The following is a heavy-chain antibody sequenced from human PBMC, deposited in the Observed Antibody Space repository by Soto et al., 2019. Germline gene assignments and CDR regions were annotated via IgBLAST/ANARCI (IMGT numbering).Heavy chain of an antibody. D-gene: IGHD3-9*01. CDR3: ARDQNNFYWLLSDTTYYYGMDV. CDR1: GYTFTSYD. J-gene: IGHJ6*02. V-gene: IGHV1-8*01. CDR2: MNPNSGNT. Sequence: ASVKVSCKASGYTFTSYDINWVRQATGQGLEWMGWMNPNSGNTGYAQKFQGRVTMTRNTSISTAYMELSSLRSDDTAVYYCARDQNNFYWLLSDTTYYYGMDVCGQGTTVTVSS.